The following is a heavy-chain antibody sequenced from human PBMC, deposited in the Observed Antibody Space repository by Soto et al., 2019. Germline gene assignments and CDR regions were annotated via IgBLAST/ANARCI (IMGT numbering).Heavy chain of an antibody. CDR1: GYTFSGSV. CDR2: INADNGNT. D-gene: IGHD4-17*01. V-gene: IGHV1-3*01. Sequence: QVQLVQSGAEVKKSGASVKVSCKASGYTFSGSVMHWVRQAPGQRLEWMGWINADNGNTKYSQKFQGRVTITRDTAATTACRELRNLRSEDKTVYYCAAEIGGTTVTSLDYWGQGTLVTVSS. CDR3: AAEIGGTTVTSLDY. J-gene: IGHJ4*02.